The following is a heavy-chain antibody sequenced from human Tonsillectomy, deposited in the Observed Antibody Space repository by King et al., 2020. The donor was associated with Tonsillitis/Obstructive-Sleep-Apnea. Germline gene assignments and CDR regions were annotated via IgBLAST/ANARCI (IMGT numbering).Heavy chain of an antibody. CDR3: TRAVTKVVTSGF. J-gene: IGHJ1*01. CDR2: IRSRAYGGTT. V-gene: IGHV3-49*04. Sequence: DVQLVESGGGLVQPGRSLRLSCTASGFTFGDYAMSWVRQAPGKGLEWISFIRSRAYGGTTEYAASVKGRFTISRDDSRSLAYLQMNSLQTEDTAVYYCTRAVTKVVTSGFWGQGTLVPGSS. D-gene: IGHD4-23*01. CDR1: GFTFGDYA.